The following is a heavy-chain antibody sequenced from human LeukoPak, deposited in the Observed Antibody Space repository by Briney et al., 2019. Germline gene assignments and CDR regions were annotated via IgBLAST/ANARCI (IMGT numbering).Heavy chain of an antibody. V-gene: IGHV1-69*13. Sequence: SVKVSCKASGGTFSSYAISWVRQAPGQGLEWMGGIIPIFGTANYAQKFQGRVTITADESTSTAYMELSSLRSEGTAVYYCARGSSYYYDSSGYPEDAFDIWGQGTMVTVSS. CDR3: ARGSSYYYDSSGYPEDAFDI. D-gene: IGHD3-22*01. J-gene: IGHJ3*02. CDR2: IIPIFGTA. CDR1: GGTFSSYA.